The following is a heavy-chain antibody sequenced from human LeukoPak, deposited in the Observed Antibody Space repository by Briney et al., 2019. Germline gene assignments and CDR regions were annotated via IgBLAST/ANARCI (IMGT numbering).Heavy chain of an antibody. D-gene: IGHD6-19*01. V-gene: IGHV3-23*01. CDR2: ISGSGGDT. Sequence: GGSLRLSCAASGFTSTNYAMSWVRQGPGKGLEWVSGISGSGGDTYYADSVKGRFTISGDNSMNTLYVHMNSLRAEDTAVYFCAKAAVAGLFYYYGMDVWGQGTTVTVSS. CDR1: GFTSTNYA. CDR3: AKAAVAGLFYYYGMDV. J-gene: IGHJ6*02.